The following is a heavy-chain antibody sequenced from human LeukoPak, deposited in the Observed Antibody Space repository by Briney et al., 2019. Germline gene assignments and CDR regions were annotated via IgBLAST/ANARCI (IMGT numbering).Heavy chain of an antibody. CDR1: GYTFTAYY. V-gene: IGHV1-2*02. J-gene: IGHJ4*02. Sequence: ASVKVSCKASGYTFTAYYMHWVRQAPGQGLEWMGWINPNSGGTISSQNFQGRVTLTRDTSISTAYMELSRLRSDDTAVYYCARGGGGGYDYWGQGTLVTVSS. CDR3: ARGGGGGYDY. D-gene: IGHD3-16*01. CDR2: INPNSGGT.